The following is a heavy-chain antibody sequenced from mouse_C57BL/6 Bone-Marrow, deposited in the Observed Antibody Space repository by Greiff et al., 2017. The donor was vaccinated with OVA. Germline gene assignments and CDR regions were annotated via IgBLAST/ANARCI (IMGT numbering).Heavy chain of an antibody. Sequence: EVKLMESGGGLVKPGGSLKLSCAASGFTFSSYAMSWVRQTPEKRLEWVATISDGGSYTYYPDNVKGRFTISRDNAKNNLYLQMSHLKSEDTAMYYCARGLYYGSSYPSYWYFDVWGTGTTVTVSS. D-gene: IGHD1-1*01. J-gene: IGHJ1*03. CDR3: ARGLYYGSSYPSYWYFDV. CDR1: GFTFSSYA. CDR2: ISDGGSYT. V-gene: IGHV5-4*03.